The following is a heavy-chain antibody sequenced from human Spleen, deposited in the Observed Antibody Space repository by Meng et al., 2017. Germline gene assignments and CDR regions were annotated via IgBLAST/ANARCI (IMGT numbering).Heavy chain of an antibody. Sequence: SETLSLTCAVSGGSFSGYYWSWIRQPPGKGLEWIGEINHSGGANYNPSLKSRVTISVDTSKIQFSLKMTSVTAADTAVYYCARGLLLATLRNWGQGTLVTVSS. CDR3: ARGLLLATLRN. CDR1: GGSFSGYY. J-gene: IGHJ4*02. CDR2: INHSGGA. V-gene: IGHV4-34*01. D-gene: IGHD6-6*01.